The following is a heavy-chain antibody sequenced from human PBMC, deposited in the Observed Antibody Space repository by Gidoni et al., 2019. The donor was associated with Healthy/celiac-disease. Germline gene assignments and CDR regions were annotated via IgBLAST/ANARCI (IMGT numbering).Heavy chain of an antibody. CDR3: AREGLWFGELLVPGEDYYGMDV. CDR2: IYSGGST. D-gene: IGHD3-10*01. Sequence: EVQLVESGGGLIQPGGSLRLSCAASGFTVSSNYMSWVRQAPGKGLEWVSVIYSGGSTYYADSVKGRFTISRDNSKNTLYLQMNSLRAEDTAVYYCAREGLWFGELLVPGEDYYGMDVWGQGTTVTVSS. V-gene: IGHV3-53*01. CDR1: GFTVSSNY. J-gene: IGHJ6*02.